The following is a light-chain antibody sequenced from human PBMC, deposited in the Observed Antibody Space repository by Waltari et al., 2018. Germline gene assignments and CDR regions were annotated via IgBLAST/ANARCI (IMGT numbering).Light chain of an antibody. Sequence: SYELTQPPSVSVSPGQTASITCSGDILGNKYASWYQQKPGQSPLLVIYQDTKRPSEIPWRFSGSKSANAATLTLTGTQAVDEADYYCQALGTGAWVFGGGTKLTVL. CDR2: QDT. CDR1: ILGNKY. CDR3: QALGTGAWV. J-gene: IGLJ3*02. V-gene: IGLV3-1*01.